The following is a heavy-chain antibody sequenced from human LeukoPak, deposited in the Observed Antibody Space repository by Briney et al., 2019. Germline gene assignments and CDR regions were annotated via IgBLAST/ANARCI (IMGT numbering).Heavy chain of an antibody. D-gene: IGHD1-26*01. J-gene: IGHJ4*02. CDR1: GGSISSYY. Sequence: SETLSLTCTVSGGSISSYYWGWIRQPPGKGLEWIGYIYYSGSTNYNPSLKSRVTMSVDTSKDQFSLKLSSVTAADTAVYYCARGRLGGSYPIDYWGQGTLVTVSS. V-gene: IGHV4-59*01. CDR3: ARGRLGGSYPIDY. CDR2: IYYSGST.